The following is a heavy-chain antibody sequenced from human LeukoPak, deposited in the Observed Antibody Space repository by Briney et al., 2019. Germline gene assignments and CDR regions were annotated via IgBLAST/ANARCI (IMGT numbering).Heavy chain of an antibody. CDR1: GYTFTGYY. CDR3: ARDWYSGSYYLAFDI. V-gene: IGHV1-2*02. J-gene: IGHJ3*02. D-gene: IGHD1-26*01. Sequence: ASVNVSCTASGYTFTGYYMHWVRQAPGQGLEWMGWINPNSGGTNYAQKFQGRVTMTRDTSISTAYMELSRLRSDDTAVYYCARDWYSGSYYLAFDIWGQGTMVTVSS. CDR2: INPNSGGT.